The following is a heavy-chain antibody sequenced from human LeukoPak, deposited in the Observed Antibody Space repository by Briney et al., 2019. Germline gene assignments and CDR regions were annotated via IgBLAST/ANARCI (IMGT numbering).Heavy chain of an antibody. D-gene: IGHD7-27*01. J-gene: IGHJ6*04. CDR3: ASNWGTDYYYYGMDV. V-gene: IGHV1-69*13. CDR1: GGTFSSYA. CDR2: IIPIFGTA. Sequence: SVKVSCKASGGTFSSYAISWVRQAPGQGLEWMGGIIPIFGTANYAQRFQGRVTITADESTSTAYMELSSLRSEDTAVYYCASNWGTDYYYYGMDVWGKGTTVTVSS.